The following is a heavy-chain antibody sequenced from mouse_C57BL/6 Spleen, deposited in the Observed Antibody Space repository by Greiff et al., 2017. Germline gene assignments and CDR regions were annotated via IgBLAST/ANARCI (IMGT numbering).Heavy chain of an antibody. D-gene: IGHD3-2*02. CDR2: INPNNGGT. V-gene: IGHV1-22*01. J-gene: IGHJ3*01. Sequence: VKLQQSGPELVKPGASVKMSCKASGYTFTDYNMHWVKQSHGKSLVWIGYINPNNGGTSYNQKFKGKATLTVNKSSSTAYMELRSLTSEASAVYYCATDSSGPVAYWGQGTLVTVSA. CDR3: ATDSSGPVAY. CDR1: GYTFTDYN.